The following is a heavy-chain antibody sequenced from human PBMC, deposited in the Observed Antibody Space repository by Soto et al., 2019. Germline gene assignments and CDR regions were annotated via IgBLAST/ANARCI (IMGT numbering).Heavy chain of an antibody. D-gene: IGHD6-13*01. CDR1: GGSISSYY. CDR3: ARVAAADPLNWFDP. CDR2: IYYSGST. Sequence: PSETLSLTCTVSGGSISSYYWSWIRQPPGKGLEWIGYIYYSGSTNYNPSLKSRVTISVDTSKNQFSLKLSSVTAADTAVYYCARVAAADPLNWFDPWGQGTLVTVSS. V-gene: IGHV4-59*01. J-gene: IGHJ5*02.